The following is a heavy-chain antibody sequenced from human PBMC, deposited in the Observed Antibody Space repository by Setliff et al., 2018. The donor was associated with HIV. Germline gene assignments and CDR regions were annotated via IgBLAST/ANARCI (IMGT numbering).Heavy chain of an antibody. CDR2: IYNRGYT. CDR3: AGMFFYGSGSKSDFAY. V-gene: IGHV4-31*03. D-gene: IGHD3-10*01. J-gene: IGHJ4*01. CDR1: GGSIMSDGYY. Sequence: PSETLSLTCTVSGGSIMSDGYYWNWVRQRPGKGLEWIGYIYNRGYTYYNPSLKSRVTTSIDTSQNQFSLRLSSVTVADTAVYYCAGMFFYGSGSKSDFAYWGQ.